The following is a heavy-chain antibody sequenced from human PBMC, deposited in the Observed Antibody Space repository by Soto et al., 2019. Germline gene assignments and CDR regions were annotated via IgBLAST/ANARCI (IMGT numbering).Heavy chain of an antibody. J-gene: IGHJ4*02. CDR1: GFTFSSYA. Sequence: GSLRLSWAASGFTFSSYAIHWVRQAPGKVLEWVAVISYDGSNKYYADSVKGRFTISRDNSKNTLYLQMNSLRAEDTAVYYCARADVGSWQGAPSTTDKRAFDYWGQGTLVTVSS. CDR2: ISYDGSNK. V-gene: IGHV3-30-3*01. D-gene: IGHD1-26*01. CDR3: ARADVGSWQGAPSTTDKRAFDY.